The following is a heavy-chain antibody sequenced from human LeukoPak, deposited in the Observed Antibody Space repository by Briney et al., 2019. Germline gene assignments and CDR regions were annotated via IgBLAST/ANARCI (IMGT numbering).Heavy chain of an antibody. Sequence: GGSLRLXCAASGFTFSDYYMRWIRQAPGKGLEWVSYISSSGSTIYYADSVKGRFTISRDNAKNSLYLQMNSLRAEDTAVYYCARDRSSGKRYFQHWGQGTLVTASS. CDR2: ISSSGSTI. D-gene: IGHD6-19*01. CDR3: ARDRSSGKRYFQH. J-gene: IGHJ1*01. V-gene: IGHV3-11*04. CDR1: GFTFSDYY.